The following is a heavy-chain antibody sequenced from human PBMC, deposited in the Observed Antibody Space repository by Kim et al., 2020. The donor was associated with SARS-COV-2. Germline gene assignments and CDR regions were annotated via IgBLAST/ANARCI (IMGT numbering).Heavy chain of an antibody. CDR2: IIPIFGTA. D-gene: IGHD2-15*01. CDR3: ARGGYCSGGSCFWFDP. Sequence: SVKVSCKASGGTFSSYAISWVRQAPGQGLEWMGGIIPIFGTANDAQKFQGRVTITADESTSTAYMELSSLRSEDTAVYYCARGGYCSGGSCFWFDPWGQGTLVTVSS. CDR1: GGTFSSYA. V-gene: IGHV1-69*13. J-gene: IGHJ5*02.